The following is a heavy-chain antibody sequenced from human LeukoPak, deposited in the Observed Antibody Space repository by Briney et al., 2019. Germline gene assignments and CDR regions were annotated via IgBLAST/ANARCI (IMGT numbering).Heavy chain of an antibody. J-gene: IGHJ4*02. V-gene: IGHV3-48*01. CDR2: INEGSNNI. Sequence: GGSLRLSCAASGFTFRRYSMNWIRQAPGKGLEWISYINEGSNNIFYADSVKVRFTISRDNAKNSLHLQMNSLRVDDTAVYYCARDDLTNGYSGNFWGQGTLVTVSS. CDR3: ARDDLTNGYSGNF. D-gene: IGHD5-24*01. CDR1: GFTFRRYS.